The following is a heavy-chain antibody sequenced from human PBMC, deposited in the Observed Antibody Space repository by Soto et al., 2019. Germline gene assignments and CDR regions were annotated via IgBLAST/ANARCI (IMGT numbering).Heavy chain of an antibody. V-gene: IGHV4-39*01. J-gene: IGHJ4*02. CDR3: ARHAPYKSGWANRIDS. Sequence: QLQLQESGPGLVKPSDTLSLTCTVSGASIRSSAYSWGWIRQPPGKGLEWIGTMSYSVSAHYSPSLTTRLIISVDTSKNQLSLKVRSVTAADTALYYCARHAPYKSGWANRIDSWGQGTLVTVSS. D-gene: IGHD6-19*01. CDR2: MSYSVSA. CDR1: GASIRSSAYS.